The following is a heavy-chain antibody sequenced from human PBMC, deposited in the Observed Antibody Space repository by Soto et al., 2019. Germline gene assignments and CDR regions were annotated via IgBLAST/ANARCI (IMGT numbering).Heavy chain of an antibody. Sequence: ASVKVSCKASGFTFSSSAVQWVRQARGQRLEWIGWIVVGSGNANYAQKFQERVTITRDMSTSTAYMELSSLRSEDTAVYYCAAKDLKWAAFDYWGQGTLVTVSS. CDR3: AAKDLKWAAFDY. J-gene: IGHJ4*02. CDR1: GFTFSSSA. D-gene: IGHD1-26*01. CDR2: IVVGSGNA. V-gene: IGHV1-58*01.